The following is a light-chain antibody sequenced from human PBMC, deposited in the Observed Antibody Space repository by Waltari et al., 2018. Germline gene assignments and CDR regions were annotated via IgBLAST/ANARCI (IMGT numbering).Light chain of an antibody. CDR3: CSYAGSSTFYV. J-gene: IGLJ1*01. CDR2: EVS. CDR1: SSDVGTYNL. V-gene: IGLV2-23*02. Sequence: LTHPASVSGSPGQSITISCTGTSSDVGTYNLVSWYQQHSGKAPKLMIYEVSQRPSGVSNRFSGSKSGNTASLTISGLQAEDEADYYCCSYAGSSTFYVFGTGTKVTVL.